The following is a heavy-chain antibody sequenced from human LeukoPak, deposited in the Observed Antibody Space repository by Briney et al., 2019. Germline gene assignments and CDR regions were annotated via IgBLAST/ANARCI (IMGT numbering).Heavy chain of an antibody. V-gene: IGHV4-61*02. CDR1: GDSISSGRYY. Sequence: TSETLSLTCSVSGDSISSGRYYWSWIRQPAGEGLEWIGRIYTSDSTNYNPSLKSRVTMSVDTSKNQFSLKLSSVTAADTAVYYCARDPNGVNYFDYWGQGTLVTVSS. D-gene: IGHD3-10*01. J-gene: IGHJ4*02. CDR3: ARDPNGVNYFDY. CDR2: IYTSDST.